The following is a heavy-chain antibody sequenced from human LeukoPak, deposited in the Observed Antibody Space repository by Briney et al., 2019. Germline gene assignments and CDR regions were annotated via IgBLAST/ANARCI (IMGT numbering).Heavy chain of an antibody. CDR2: INPNSGGT. CDR3: ARLSAVYYYDSSGYYSDY. V-gene: IGHV1-2*02. D-gene: IGHD3-22*01. J-gene: IGHJ4*02. CDR1: GYTFTGYY. Sequence: GASVKVSCKASGYTFTGYYMHWVRQAPGQGLEWMGWINPNSGGTNYAQKFQGRVTMTRDTSISTAYMELSRLRSDDTAVYYCARLSAVYYYDSSGYYSDYWGQGTLATVSS.